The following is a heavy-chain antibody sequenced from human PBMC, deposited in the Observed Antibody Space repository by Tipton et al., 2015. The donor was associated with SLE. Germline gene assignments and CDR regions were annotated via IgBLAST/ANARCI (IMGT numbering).Heavy chain of an antibody. Sequence: TLSLTCTVSGGSISSGSYYWSWIRQPAGKGLEWIGYIYYSGSTNYNPSLKSRVTISVDTSKNQFSLKLSSVTAADTAVYYCARDVDGYNGYFDLWGRGTLVTVSS. V-gene: IGHV4-61*10. CDR3: ARDVDGYNGYFDL. D-gene: IGHD5-24*01. J-gene: IGHJ2*01. CDR2: IYYSGST. CDR1: GGSISSGSYY.